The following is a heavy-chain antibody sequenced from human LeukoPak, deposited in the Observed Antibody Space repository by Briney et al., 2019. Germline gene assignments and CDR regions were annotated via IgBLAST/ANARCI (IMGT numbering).Heavy chain of an antibody. CDR1: GMTFSSHW. CDR2: IKSDGSEK. D-gene: IGHD4-17*01. J-gene: IGHJ4*02. Sequence: GGSLRLSCAASGMTFSSHWMSWVRQAPGKGLEWVANIKSDGSEKYYLDSVKGRFTISRDNAKNSLYLQMNSLRAEDSAVYYCARSPDYGDYEDNDYWGQGTLVTVSS. V-gene: IGHV3-7*01. CDR3: ARSPDYGDYEDNDY.